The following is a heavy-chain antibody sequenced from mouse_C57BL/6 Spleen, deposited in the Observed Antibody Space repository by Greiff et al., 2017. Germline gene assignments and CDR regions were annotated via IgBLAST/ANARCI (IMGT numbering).Heavy chain of an antibody. CDR2: INPNYGTT. CDR3: ATSYGYDEAWFAY. V-gene: IGHV1-39*01. D-gene: IGHD2-2*01. Sequence: QLQESGPELVKPGASVKISCKASGYSFTDYYMNWVKQSNGKSLEWIGVINPNYGTTSYNQTFKGKATLTVDQSSSTDHMQLNSLTSEDSAVYYCATSYGYDEAWFAYWGQGTLVTVAA. J-gene: IGHJ3*01. CDR1: GYSFTDYY.